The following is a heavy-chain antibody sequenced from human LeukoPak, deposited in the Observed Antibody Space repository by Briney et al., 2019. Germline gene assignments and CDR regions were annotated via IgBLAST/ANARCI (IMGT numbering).Heavy chain of an antibody. Sequence: SETLSLTCTVSGGSISSYYWSWIRQPAGKGLEWIGRIFTSGSTNYNPSLKSRITMSVDTSKNQFSLRLSSVTAADTAVYYCARDLTIFGVGRGAFDIWGQGTMVTVSS. J-gene: IGHJ3*02. D-gene: IGHD3-3*01. CDR2: IFTSGST. CDR1: GGSISSYY. V-gene: IGHV4-4*07. CDR3: ARDLTIFGVGRGAFDI.